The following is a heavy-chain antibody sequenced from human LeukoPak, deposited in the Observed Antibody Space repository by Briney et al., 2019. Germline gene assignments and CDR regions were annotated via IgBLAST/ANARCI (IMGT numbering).Heavy chain of an antibody. Sequence: GASVKVSCKASGYXFTGYYIHWVRQAPGQGLEWMGWINPNRGGKNYVHVFRGRVTMTRDTAISTAYMELSRLRSDDTAVYYCARGASSSWFDAFDIWGQGKMVTVSS. CDR2: INPNRGGK. V-gene: IGHV1-2*02. CDR3: ARGASSSWFDAFDI. J-gene: IGHJ3*02. D-gene: IGHD6-13*01. CDR1: GYXFTGYY.